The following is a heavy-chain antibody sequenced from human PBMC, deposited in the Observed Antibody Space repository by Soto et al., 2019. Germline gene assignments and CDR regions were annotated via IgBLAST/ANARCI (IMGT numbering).Heavy chain of an antibody. CDR1: GGSVSSGSYY. CDR2: IYYSGST. V-gene: IGHV4-61*01. Sequence: PSETLSLTCTVSGGSVSSGSYYWSWIRQPPGKGLEWIGYIYYSGSTNYNPSLKSRVTISVDTSKNQFSLKLSSVTAADTAVYYCARDTLYYYDSSAPSLWGQGTLVTVSS. J-gene: IGHJ4*02. D-gene: IGHD3-22*01. CDR3: ARDTLYYYDSSAPSL.